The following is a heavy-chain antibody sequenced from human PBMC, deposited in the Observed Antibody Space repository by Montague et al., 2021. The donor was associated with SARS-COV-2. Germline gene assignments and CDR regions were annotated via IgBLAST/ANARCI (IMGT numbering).Heavy chain of an antibody. CDR3: ARGDHPQSGSGFFLDT. V-gene: IGHV4-4*07. Sequence: SETLSLTCTVSGGSINYYYWHWLRQSAAKGLEWIGRIYSSGNANYSPSLKSRVTMSVDTSQNQFSLKLNSSTAADTAVYYCARGDHPQSGSGFFLDTWGQGARVTVSS. J-gene: IGHJ5*02. CDR2: IYSSGNA. CDR1: GGSINYYY. D-gene: IGHD6-13*01.